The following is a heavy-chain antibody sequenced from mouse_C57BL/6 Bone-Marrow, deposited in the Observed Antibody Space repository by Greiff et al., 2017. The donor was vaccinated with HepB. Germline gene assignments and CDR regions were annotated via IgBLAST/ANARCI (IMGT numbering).Heavy chain of an antibody. CDR1: GYTFTSYG. CDR2: IYPRSGNT. Sequence: VQLKQSGAELARPGASVKLSCKASGYTFTSYGISWVKQRTGQGLEWIGEIYPRSGNTYYNEKFKGKATLTADKSSSTAYMELRSLTSEDSAVYLCAPNYYGSSYYFDYWGQGTTLTVSS. V-gene: IGHV1-81*01. J-gene: IGHJ2*01. CDR3: APNYYGSSYYFDY. D-gene: IGHD1-1*01.